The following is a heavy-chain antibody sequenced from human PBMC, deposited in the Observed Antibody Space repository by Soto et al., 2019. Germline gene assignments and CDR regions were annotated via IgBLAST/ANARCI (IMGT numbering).Heavy chain of an antibody. CDR3: GKGKELGVVRYGLDA. CDR2: FGGDENYT. D-gene: IGHD3-3*01. V-gene: IGHV3-74*01. J-gene: IGHJ6*02. Sequence: GGSLRLSCGASGFSVKRYWMHWVRQAPGKGLVWLSRFGGDENYTDYADSVRGRFTISRDITKNTIYLQMNSLRAEDTAVYYCGKGKELGVVRYGLDAWGQGTTVTVSS. CDR1: GFSVKRYW.